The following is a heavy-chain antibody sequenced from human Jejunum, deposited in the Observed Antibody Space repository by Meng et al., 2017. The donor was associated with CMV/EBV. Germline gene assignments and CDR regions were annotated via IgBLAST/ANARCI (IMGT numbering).Heavy chain of an antibody. CDR2: IYYVGSN. CDR1: GGSVSNGYRY. D-gene: IGHD2-8*01. V-gene: IGHV4-61*01. Sequence: SGGSVSNGYRYWGWIRQPPGKPLEWLGSIYYVGSNSYNPSLKNRLTLSIDRSRNEFSLELRSVTAADTAVYFCARNRTDNAAFDVWGRGTLVTVSS. CDR3: ARNRTDNAAFDV. J-gene: IGHJ3*01.